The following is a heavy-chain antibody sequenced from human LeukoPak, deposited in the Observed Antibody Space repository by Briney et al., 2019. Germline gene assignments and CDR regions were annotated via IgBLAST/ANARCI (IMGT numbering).Heavy chain of an antibody. CDR2: IIPILGIA. Sequence: SVKVSCKASGGTFSSYAISWVRQAPGQGLEWMGRIIPILGIANYAQKFQGRVTITADKSTSTAYMELSSLRSEDTAVYYCARVTMVRGVPAYNWFDPWGQGTLVTVSS. D-gene: IGHD3-10*01. CDR3: ARVTMVRGVPAYNWFDP. V-gene: IGHV1-69*04. J-gene: IGHJ5*02. CDR1: GGTFSSYA.